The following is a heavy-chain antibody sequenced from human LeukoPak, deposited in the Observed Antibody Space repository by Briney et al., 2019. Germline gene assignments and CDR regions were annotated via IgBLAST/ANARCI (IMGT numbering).Heavy chain of an antibody. Sequence: GGSLRLSCAASGFTFSSYSMNWARHAPGTGLERVSSISSGSTYIHYADSVKGRFTISRDNAKNSLYLQMNSLRAEDTAVYYCARPIVADFYYGLDVWGKGTTVTVSS. J-gene: IGHJ6*04. CDR3: ARPIVADFYYGLDV. D-gene: IGHD6-13*01. CDR1: GFTFSSYS. V-gene: IGHV3-21*06. CDR2: ISSGSTYI.